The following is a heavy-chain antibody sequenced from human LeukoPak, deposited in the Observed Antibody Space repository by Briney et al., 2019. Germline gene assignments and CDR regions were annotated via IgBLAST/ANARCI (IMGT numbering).Heavy chain of an antibody. V-gene: IGHV7-4-1*02. CDR3: ATSKIMITFGGVIGSMDV. D-gene: IGHD3-16*02. CDR1: GYTFTSYA. CDR2: INTNTGNP. J-gene: IGHJ6*02. Sequence: ASVKVSCKASGYTFTSYAMNWVRQAPGQGLEWMGWINTNTGNPTYAQGFTGRFVFSLDTSVSTAYLQISSLKAEDTAVYYCATSKIMITFGGVIGSMDVWGQGTTVTVSS.